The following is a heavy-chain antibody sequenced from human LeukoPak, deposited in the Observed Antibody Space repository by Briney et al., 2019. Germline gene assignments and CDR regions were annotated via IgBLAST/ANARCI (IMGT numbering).Heavy chain of an antibody. CDR1: GFTFSSYS. Sequence: PGGSLRLSCAASGFTFSSYSMNWVREAPGKGLEWVSSISSISSYIYYADSVKGRFTVSRDNAKNSLYLQMDSLRAEDTAVYYCARDPSGTYYPRVSGALDIWGQGTMVTVSS. CDR3: ARDPSGTYYPRVSGALDI. CDR2: ISSISSYI. V-gene: IGHV3-21*01. J-gene: IGHJ3*02. D-gene: IGHD1-26*01.